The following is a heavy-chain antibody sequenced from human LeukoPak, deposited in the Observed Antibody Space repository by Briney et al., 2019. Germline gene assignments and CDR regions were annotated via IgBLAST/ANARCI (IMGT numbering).Heavy chain of an antibody. J-gene: IGHJ4*02. D-gene: IGHD6-19*01. CDR2: IWYDGSNK. V-gene: IGHV3-33*01. CDR3: ASAQGIAVTGTLYY. Sequence: GGSLRLSCAASGFTFSSYGMHWVRQAPGKGLEWVAVIWYDGSNKYYADSVKGRFTISRDNSKNTLYLQMNSLRAEDTAVYYCASAQGIAVTGTLYYWGQGTQVTASS. CDR1: GFTFSSYG.